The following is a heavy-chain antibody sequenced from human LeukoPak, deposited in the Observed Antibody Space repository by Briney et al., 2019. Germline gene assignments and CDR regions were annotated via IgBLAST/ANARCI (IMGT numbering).Heavy chain of an antibody. CDR2: TYYRSKWYN. CDR1: GDSVSINSAA. Sequence: SQTLSLTCALSGDSVSINSAAWNWLRQSPSRGLEWLGRTYYRSKWYNDYAVSVKSRITINPDTSKNQFSLQPNSVTPEDTAVYYCARGFDDILTGYYPFDYWGQGTLVTVSS. D-gene: IGHD3-9*01. CDR3: ARGFDDILTGYYPFDY. V-gene: IGHV6-1*01. J-gene: IGHJ4*02.